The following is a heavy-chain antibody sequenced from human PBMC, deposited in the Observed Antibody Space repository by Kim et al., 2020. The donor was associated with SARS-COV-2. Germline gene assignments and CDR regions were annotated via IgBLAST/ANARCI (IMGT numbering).Heavy chain of an antibody. Sequence: ASVKVSCKASGYTFTSYDINWVRQATGQGLEWMGWMNPNSGNTGYAQKFQGRVTMTRNTSISTAYMELSSLRSEDTAVYYCARGFGYDSSGYYYRGSLDYWGQGTLVTVSS. CDR1: GYTFTSYD. V-gene: IGHV1-8*01. CDR2: MNPNSGNT. J-gene: IGHJ4*02. CDR3: ARGFGYDSSGYYYRGSLDY. D-gene: IGHD3-22*01.